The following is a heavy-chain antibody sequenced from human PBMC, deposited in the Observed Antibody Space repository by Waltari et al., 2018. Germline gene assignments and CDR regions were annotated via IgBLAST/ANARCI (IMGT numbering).Heavy chain of an antibody. CDR2: IKPDGSER. CDR1: GFTFSTYW. Sequence: EVQLVESGGGLVQPGGSRRLSCAASGFTFSTYWMTGVPLVLGKGLEWVANIKPDGSERNHADSVKGRFTISRDTSKNTVYLQMNSLRAEDTAVYFCARGYSDNSGYHATYFGYWGQGTLVTISS. D-gene: IGHD3-22*01. V-gene: IGHV3-7*03. CDR3: ARGYSDNSGYHATYFGY. J-gene: IGHJ4*02.